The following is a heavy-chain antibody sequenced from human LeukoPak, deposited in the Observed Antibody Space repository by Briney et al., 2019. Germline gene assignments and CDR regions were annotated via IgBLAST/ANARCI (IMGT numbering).Heavy chain of an antibody. CDR3: AKDKWLRGYYYYYMDV. Sequence: GGSLRLSCAASGFTFDDYNMHWVRQAPGKGLEWVSLITWNGDSTYYADSVEGRFTISRDNSKNSLYLQMNSLRTEDTVLYYCAKDKWLRGYYYYYMDVWGKGTTVTVSS. CDR2: ITWNGDST. CDR1: GFTFDDYN. J-gene: IGHJ6*03. V-gene: IGHV3-43*01. D-gene: IGHD5-12*01.